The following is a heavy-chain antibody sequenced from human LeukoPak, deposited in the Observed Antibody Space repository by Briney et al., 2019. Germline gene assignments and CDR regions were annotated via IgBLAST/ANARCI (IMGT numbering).Heavy chain of an antibody. Sequence: ASVKVSCKASGGTFNDYAISWVRQATGQGLEWMGWMNPNSGNTGYAQKFQGRVTMTRNTSISTAYMERSSLRSEDTAVYYCARADGSSSSNAFDIWGQGTMVTVSS. CDR1: GGTFNDYA. CDR2: MNPNSGNT. V-gene: IGHV1-8*01. D-gene: IGHD6-13*01. J-gene: IGHJ3*02. CDR3: ARADGSSSSNAFDI.